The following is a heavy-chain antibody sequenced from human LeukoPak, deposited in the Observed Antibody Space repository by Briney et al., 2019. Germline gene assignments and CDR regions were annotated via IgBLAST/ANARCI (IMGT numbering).Heavy chain of an antibody. V-gene: IGHV1-2*02. D-gene: IGHD3-16*02. CDR3: ARVRPGTYRLSFDY. J-gene: IGHJ4*02. CDR1: AYTFTDYY. CDR2: INPDSGGT. Sequence: ASVKVSCKASAYTFTDYYMHWVRQAPGQGLEWMGWINPDSGGTNYAQKFQGRVTMTRDTSISTVYMDLSRLSSDDTAVYYCARVRPGTYRLSFDYWGQGTLVTVSS.